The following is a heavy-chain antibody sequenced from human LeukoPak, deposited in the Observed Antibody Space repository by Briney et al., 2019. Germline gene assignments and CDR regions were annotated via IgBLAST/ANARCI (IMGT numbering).Heavy chain of an antibody. CDR3: ARRSTLYSSGRFYFDY. J-gene: IGHJ4*02. Sequence: GASVKVSCKASGYTFTNYGITWVRQAPGQGLEWMGWISAHDGTRNYALKHEDRVTMITDTSTSTAYMELRGLRSDDTAVYYCARRSTLYSSGRFYFDYWGQGTLVTVSS. D-gene: IGHD6-19*01. CDR1: GYTFTNYG. V-gene: IGHV1-18*01. CDR2: ISAHDGTR.